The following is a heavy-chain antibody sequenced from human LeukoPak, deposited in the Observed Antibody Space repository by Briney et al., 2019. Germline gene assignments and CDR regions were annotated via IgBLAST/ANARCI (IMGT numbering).Heavy chain of an antibody. V-gene: IGHV3-21*01. D-gene: IGHD3-22*01. CDR1: GFTFSSYS. CDR2: ISSSSSYI. CDR3: ARDPFTSGDYYDSSGYSGY. J-gene: IGHJ4*02. Sequence: GGSLRLSCAASGFTFSSYSMNWVRQAPGKGLEWVSSISSSSSYIYYADSVKGRFTISRDNAKNSMYLQMNSLRAEDTAVYYCARDPFTSGDYYDSSGYSGYWGQGTLVTVSS.